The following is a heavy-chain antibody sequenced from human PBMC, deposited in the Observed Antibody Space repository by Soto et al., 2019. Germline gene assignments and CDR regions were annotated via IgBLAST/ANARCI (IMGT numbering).Heavy chain of an antibody. Sequence: EVQLVESGGGLVQPGGSLRLSCAASGFTFSSYWMHWVRQAPGKGLVWVSRINSDGSSTSYADSVKGRFSISRDNAKNTLYLQMNSLRAEDTAVYYCAVAVAGPTAIGYWGQGTLVTVSS. V-gene: IGHV3-74*01. J-gene: IGHJ4*02. CDR3: AVAVAGPTAIGY. CDR2: INSDGSST. D-gene: IGHD6-19*01. CDR1: GFTFSSYW.